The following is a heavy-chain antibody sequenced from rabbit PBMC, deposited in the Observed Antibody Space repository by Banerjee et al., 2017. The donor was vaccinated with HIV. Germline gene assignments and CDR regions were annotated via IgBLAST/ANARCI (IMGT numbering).Heavy chain of an antibody. CDR3: ARHVHYVGSDL. Sequence: QEQLEESGGGLVKPEGSLTLTCKASGFDFSSNAMCWVRQAPGKRPEWIACIYTGRGATYDASWVKGRFTISKPSSTTVTLQMTSLTAADTATYFCARHVHYVGSDLWGPGTLVTVS. CDR2: IYTGRGAT. V-gene: IGHV1S47*01. CDR1: GFDFSSNA. D-gene: IGHD4-2*01. J-gene: IGHJ4*01.